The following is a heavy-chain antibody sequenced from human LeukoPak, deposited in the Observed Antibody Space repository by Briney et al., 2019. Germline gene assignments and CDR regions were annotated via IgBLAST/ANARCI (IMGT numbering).Heavy chain of an antibody. CDR3: TRHVSADYGDYVGYYYYYMDV. CDR1: GFTFSGSA. CDR2: IRSKANSYAT. V-gene: IGHV3-73*01. J-gene: IGHJ6*03. Sequence: GGSLRLSCAASGFTFSGSAMHWVRQASGKGLEWVGRIRSKANSYATAYAASVKGRTTISRDDSKNTAYLQMNSLKTEDTAVYYCTRHVSADYGDYVGYYYYYMDVWGKGTTVTVSS. D-gene: IGHD4-17*01.